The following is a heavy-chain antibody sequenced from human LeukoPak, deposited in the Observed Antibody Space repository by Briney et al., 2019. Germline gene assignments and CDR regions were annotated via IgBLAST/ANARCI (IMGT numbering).Heavy chain of an antibody. V-gene: IGHV3-7*01. Sequence: GGSLRLSCAASGFTFNDYYMSWIRQAPGKGLEWVANIKQDGSEKYYVDSVKGRFTISRDNAKNSLYLQMNSLRAEDTAVYYCARTAAGIYYYGMDVWGQGTTVTVSS. J-gene: IGHJ6*02. CDR1: GFTFNDYY. CDR3: ARTAAGIYYYGMDV. D-gene: IGHD6-13*01. CDR2: IKQDGSEK.